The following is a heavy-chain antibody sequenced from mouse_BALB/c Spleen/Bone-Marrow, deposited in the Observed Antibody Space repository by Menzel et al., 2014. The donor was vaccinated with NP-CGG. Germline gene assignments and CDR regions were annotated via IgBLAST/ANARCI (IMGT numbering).Heavy chain of an antibody. J-gene: IGHJ4*01. V-gene: IGHV1S81*02. CDR2: INPSNGGT. D-gene: IGHD2-3*01. CDR3: TRYGYDPLYAMDY. Sequence: QVQLQQSGAELVKPGASVNLSCKASGYTFTSYYMYWVKQRPGQGLEWIGGINPSNGGTNFNEKFKSKATLTVDKSSSTAYMQLSSLTSEDSAVYYCTRYGYDPLYAMDYWGQGTSVTVSS. CDR1: GYTFTSYY.